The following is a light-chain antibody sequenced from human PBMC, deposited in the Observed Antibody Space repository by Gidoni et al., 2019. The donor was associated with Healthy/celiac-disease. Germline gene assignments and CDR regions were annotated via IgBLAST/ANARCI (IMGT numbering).Light chain of an antibody. Sequence: EIVMTQSPATLSVSPGERATLSCRASQSVSSNLAWYQQKPGQAPRLLIYGTSTRATGIPARLSGSGSGAEFTLTISSLQSEDFAVYYCQQYNNWRPLTFXXXTRVEIK. CDR3: QQYNNWRPLT. J-gene: IGKJ4*01. CDR1: QSVSSN. V-gene: IGKV3-15*01. CDR2: GTS.